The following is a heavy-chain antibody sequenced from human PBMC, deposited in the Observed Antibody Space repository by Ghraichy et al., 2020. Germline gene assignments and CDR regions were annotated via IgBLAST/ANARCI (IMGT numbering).Heavy chain of an antibody. Sequence: GGSLRLSCTASGFTFGDYAMSWFRQAPGKGLEWVGFITSKAYGGTADYGASMKGRFTISRDDAKSIGYLQMNSLRTEDTAVYYCTRDIDRCSGECWGQGTLVTVSS. D-gene: IGHD3-10*01. CDR1: GFTFGDYA. CDR3: TRDIDRCSGEC. CDR2: ITSKAYGGTA. J-gene: IGHJ4*02. V-gene: IGHV3-49*03.